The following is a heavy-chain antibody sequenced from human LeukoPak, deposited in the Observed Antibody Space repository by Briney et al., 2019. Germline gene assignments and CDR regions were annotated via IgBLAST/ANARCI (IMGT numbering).Heavy chain of an antibody. Sequence: GGSLRLSCAASGFTFSSYGMSWVRQAPGKGLEWVSAISGSGGSTYYADSVKGRFTISRDNSKNTLYLQMNSLRAEDTAVYNCAKGDFYGSGRDYYYMDVWGKGATVTISS. CDR1: GFTFSSYG. J-gene: IGHJ6*03. D-gene: IGHD3-10*01. CDR2: ISGSGGST. V-gene: IGHV3-23*01. CDR3: AKGDFYGSGRDYYYMDV.